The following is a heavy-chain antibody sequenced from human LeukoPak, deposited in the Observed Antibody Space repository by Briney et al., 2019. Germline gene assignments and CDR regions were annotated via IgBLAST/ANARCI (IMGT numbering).Heavy chain of an antibody. J-gene: IGHJ5*02. CDR1: GFTFSSYW. CDR3: ARAVAGPEGWFDP. V-gene: IGHV3-74*01. Sequence: GGSLRLSCAASGFTFSSYWMHWVRQAPGKGLVWVSRINTDGSSTSYADSVKGRFTISKDNAKNTLYLQMNSLRAEDTAVYYCARAVAGPEGWFDPWGQGTLVTVSS. D-gene: IGHD6-19*01. CDR2: INTDGSST.